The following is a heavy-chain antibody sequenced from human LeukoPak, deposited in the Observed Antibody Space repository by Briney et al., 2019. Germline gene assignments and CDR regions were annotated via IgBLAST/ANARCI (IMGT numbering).Heavy chain of an antibody. J-gene: IGHJ4*02. D-gene: IGHD2-21*01. CDR3: ASSLSYCGGDCYLGRDDYFDY. Sequence: NTSETLSLTCTVSGGSISSGDYYWSWIRQPPGKGLEWIGYIYYSGSTYYNPSLKSRVTISVDTSKNQFSLKLSSVTAADTAVYYCASSLSYCGGDCYLGRDDYFDYWGQGTLVTVSS. CDR1: GGSISSGDYY. CDR2: IYYSGST. V-gene: IGHV4-30-4*08.